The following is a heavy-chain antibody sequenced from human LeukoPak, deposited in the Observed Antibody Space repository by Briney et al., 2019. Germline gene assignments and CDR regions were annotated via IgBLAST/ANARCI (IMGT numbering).Heavy chain of an antibody. D-gene: IGHD3-10*01. CDR1: GFTFSSYA. V-gene: IGHV3-30*04. J-gene: IGHJ2*01. Sequence: PGRSLRLSCAASGFTFSSYAMHWVRQAPGKGLEWVAVISYDGSNKYYADSVKGRFTISRDNSKNTLYLQMNGLRAEDTAVYYCARGGGGWYFDLWSRGTLVTVSS. CDR3: ARGGGGWYFDL. CDR2: ISYDGSNK.